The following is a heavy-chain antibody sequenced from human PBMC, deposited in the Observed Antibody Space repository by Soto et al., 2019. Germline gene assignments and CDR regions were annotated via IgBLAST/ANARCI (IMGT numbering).Heavy chain of an antibody. D-gene: IGHD6-13*01. V-gene: IGHV3-30-3*01. CDR3: ARDLQGQPLTRIYYYYYGMDV. CDR2: ISYDGSNK. J-gene: IGHJ6*02. Sequence: GGSLRLSCAASGFTFSSYAMHWVRQAPGKGLEWVAVISYDGSNKYYADSVKGRFTISRDNSKNTLYLQMNSLRAEDTAVYYCARDLQGQPLTRIYYYYYGMDVWGQGTTVTAP. CDR1: GFTFSSYA.